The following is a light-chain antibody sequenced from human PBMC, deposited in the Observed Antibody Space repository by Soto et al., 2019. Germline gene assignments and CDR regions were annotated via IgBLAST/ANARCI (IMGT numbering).Light chain of an antibody. Sequence: EIVLTQSPGTLSLSPGERATLSCRASQSVSSSYLAWYQHKPGHAPRLVIYGASTRATGISDRFSGSGAGTDFTLSICRLEPEDFAVYYCQQYGSSPPVTFGGGTKVEIK. V-gene: IGKV3-20*01. CDR1: QSVSSSY. CDR2: GAS. CDR3: QQYGSSPPVT. J-gene: IGKJ4*01.